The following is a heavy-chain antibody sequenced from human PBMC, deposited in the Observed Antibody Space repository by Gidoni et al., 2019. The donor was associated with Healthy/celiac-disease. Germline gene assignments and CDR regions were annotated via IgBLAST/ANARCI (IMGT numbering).Heavy chain of an antibody. D-gene: IGHD6-13*01. CDR3: ARSRVFNY. J-gene: IGHJ4*02. CDR2: INHSGST. Sequence: QVQLQQWGAGLLKPSETLSLTCAVHGGSFSGYYWSWFRQPPGKGLEWIGEINHSGSTNYNPSLKSRVTISVDASKNQFSLKLSSVTAADTAVYCCARSRVFNYWGQGTLVTVSS. V-gene: IGHV4-34*01. CDR1: GGSFSGYY.